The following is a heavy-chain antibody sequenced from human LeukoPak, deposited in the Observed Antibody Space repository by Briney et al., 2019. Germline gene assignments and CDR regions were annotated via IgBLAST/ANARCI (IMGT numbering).Heavy chain of an antibody. CDR2: INAGNGNT. CDR3: ARSLSGWRHEYFQH. J-gene: IGHJ1*01. D-gene: IGHD6-19*01. Sequence: ASVKVSCKASGYTFTSYAMHWVRQAPGQRLEWMGWINAGNGNTEYSQKFQGRVTITRDTSASTAYMELSSLRSEDTAVYYCARSLSGWRHEYFQHWGQGTLVTVSS. V-gene: IGHV1-3*01. CDR1: GYTFTSYA.